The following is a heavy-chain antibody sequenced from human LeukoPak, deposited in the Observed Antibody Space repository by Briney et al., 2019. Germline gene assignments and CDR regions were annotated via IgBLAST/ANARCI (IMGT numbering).Heavy chain of an antibody. J-gene: IGHJ4*02. Sequence: GGSLRLSCAASGFTFSSHAMHWVRQAPGKGLEWVAVISYDGSNKYYADSVKGRFTISRDNSRNTLHLQMNSLRAEDTAVYSCAKASLRYFDWFSDYWGQGTLVTVSS. D-gene: IGHD3-9*01. CDR2: ISYDGSNK. CDR1: GFTFSSHA. CDR3: AKASLRYFDWFSDY. V-gene: IGHV3-30*18.